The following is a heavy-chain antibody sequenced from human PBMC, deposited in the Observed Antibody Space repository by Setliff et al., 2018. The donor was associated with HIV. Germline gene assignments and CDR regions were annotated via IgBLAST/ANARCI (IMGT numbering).Heavy chain of an antibody. CDR3: ARGTLNYLDY. CDR1: GDSVNNGGFF. Sequence: PSETLSLTCSVTGDSVNNGGFFWNWIRQTPGKGLEWIGNVNYRGNTKYNPSLKSRVTLSVDTSKNQFDLEVNSVTAADTAVYYCARGTLNYLDYWGQGALVTVS. V-gene: IGHV4-61*08. J-gene: IGHJ4*02. CDR2: VNYRGNT. D-gene: IGHD2-8*01.